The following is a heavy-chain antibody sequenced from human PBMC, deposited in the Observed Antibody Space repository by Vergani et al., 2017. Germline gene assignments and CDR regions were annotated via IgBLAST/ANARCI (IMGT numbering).Heavy chain of an antibody. J-gene: IGHJ4*02. Sequence: QVQLQESGPGLVKPSETLSLTCAVSGYSIISGNYWGWIRQPPGKGLEWIGSIYHSGSTYYNPSLKSRVTISVDTSKNQFSLKLSSVTAADTAVYYCARRRPGYYESSGYFDYWGQGTLVTVSS. D-gene: IGHD3-22*01. CDR3: ARRRPGYYESSGYFDY. V-gene: IGHV4-38-2*01. CDR2: IYHSGST. CDR1: GYSIISGNY.